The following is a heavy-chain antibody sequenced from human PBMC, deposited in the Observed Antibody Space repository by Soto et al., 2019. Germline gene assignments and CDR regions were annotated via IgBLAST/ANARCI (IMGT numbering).Heavy chain of an antibody. V-gene: IGHV4-59*01. Sequence: SETLSLTCTVSGGSISSYYWSWIRQPPGKGLEWIGYIYYSGSTNYNPSLKSRVTISVDTSKNQFSLKLSSVTAADTAVYYCASAEGYYPRYYYYYVMYVWGQGTTVTGS. D-gene: IGHD3-3*01. CDR3: ASAEGYYPRYYYYYVMYV. CDR2: IYYSGST. J-gene: IGHJ6*02. CDR1: GGSISSYY.